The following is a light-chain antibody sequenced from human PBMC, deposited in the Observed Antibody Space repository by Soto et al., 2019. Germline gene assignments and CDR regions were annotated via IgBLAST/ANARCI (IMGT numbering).Light chain of an antibody. J-gene: IGKJ4*02. Sequence: EIVMTQSPATLSVSPGERATLSCWASQSVSNNLAWYQQKPGQAPRLLIYGASTRATAIPPRFSGSGSGTEFTLTISGLQSEDFAVYHCQQYRNWPLTFGGGTKVEIK. CDR1: QSVSNN. CDR3: QQYRNWPLT. V-gene: IGKV3-15*01. CDR2: GAS.